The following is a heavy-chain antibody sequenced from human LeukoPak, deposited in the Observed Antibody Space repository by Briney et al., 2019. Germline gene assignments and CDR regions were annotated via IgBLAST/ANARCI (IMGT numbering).Heavy chain of an antibody. CDR3: ASGGEFRGSACDI. D-gene: IGHD3-10*01. CDR2: INPTSGRT. J-gene: IGHJ3*02. Sequence: VASVTLSCKASTYIFNKYYIHWVRQAPGRGLEWMGIINPTSGRTSYAQNFQARVTMTRDMSTNTMYLDLSSLKSDDTAVYCCASGGEFRGSACDIWGQGTTVIVSS. CDR1: TYIFNKYY. V-gene: IGHV1-46*02.